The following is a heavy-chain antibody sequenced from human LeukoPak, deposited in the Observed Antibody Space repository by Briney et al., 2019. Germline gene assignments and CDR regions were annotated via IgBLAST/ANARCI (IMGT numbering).Heavy chain of an antibody. CDR1: GGSISSYY. J-gene: IGHJ4*02. V-gene: IGHV4-59*01. CDR2: IYHSGST. Sequence: PSETLSLTCTVSGGSISSYYWSCIRQHPGKGQEWIGYIYHSGSTNYNPSLKSRVTISVDTSKNQFSLKLSSVTAADTAVYYCARAPWTGYSGYLYYFDYWGQGTLVTVSS. D-gene: IGHD5-12*01. CDR3: ARAPWTGYSGYLYYFDY.